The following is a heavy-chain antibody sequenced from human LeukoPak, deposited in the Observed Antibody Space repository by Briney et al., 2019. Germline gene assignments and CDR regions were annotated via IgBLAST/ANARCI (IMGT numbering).Heavy chain of an antibody. D-gene: IGHD2-15*01. CDR2: IKQDGSDK. J-gene: IGHJ4*02. V-gene: IGHV3-7*01. CDR3: ARVSAAVNY. CDR1: GFTFSSYW. Sequence: GGSLRLSCAASGFTFSSYWMTWVRQAPGRGLEWVANIKQDGSDKYYVDSVKGRFTISRVNAKNSLYLQMNSLRAEDTAVYYCARVSAAVNYWGQGTLVTVSS.